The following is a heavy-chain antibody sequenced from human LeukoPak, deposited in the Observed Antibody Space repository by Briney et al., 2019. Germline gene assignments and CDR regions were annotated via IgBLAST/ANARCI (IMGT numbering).Heavy chain of an antibody. CDR3: AKDDSSGYYYDYFDY. Sequence: GGSLRLSCAASGFTFSTYGMSWVRQAPGKGLEWVSTFGGSGASVYYADSVKGRFTISRDNSKNTLYLQMNSLRAEDTAVYYCAKDDSSGYYYDYFDYWGQGTLVTVSS. D-gene: IGHD3-22*01. V-gene: IGHV3-23*01. J-gene: IGHJ4*02. CDR2: FGGSGASV. CDR1: GFTFSTYG.